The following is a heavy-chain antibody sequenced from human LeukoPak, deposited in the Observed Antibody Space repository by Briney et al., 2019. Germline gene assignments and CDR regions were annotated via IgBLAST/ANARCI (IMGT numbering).Heavy chain of an antibody. CDR1: GFTFDDYA. CDR3: GKARGDSYYYYYYMDV. J-gene: IGHJ6*03. CDR2: ISWNSGSI. D-gene: IGHD6-25*01. Sequence: PGRSLRLSCAASGFTFDDYAMHWVRQAPGKGLEWVSGISWNSGSICYADSVKGRFTISRDNAKNSLYLQMNSLRAEDTALYYHGKARGDSYYYYYYMDVGGKGTTATV. V-gene: IGHV3-9*01.